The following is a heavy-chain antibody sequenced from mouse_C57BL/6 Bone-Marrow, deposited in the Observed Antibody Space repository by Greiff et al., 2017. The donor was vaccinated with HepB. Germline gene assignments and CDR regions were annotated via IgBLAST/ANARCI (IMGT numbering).Heavy chain of an antibody. CDR3: ARGRWLLRGYFDV. J-gene: IGHJ1*03. CDR2: ISNGGGST. D-gene: IGHD2-3*01. CDR1: GFTFSDYY. Sequence: EVKVEESGGGLVQPGGSLKLSCAASGFTFSDYYMYWVRQTPEKRLEWVAYISNGGGSTYYPDTVKGRFTISRDNAKNTLYLQMSRLKSEDTAMYYCARGRWLLRGYFDVWGTGTTVTVSS. V-gene: IGHV5-12*01.